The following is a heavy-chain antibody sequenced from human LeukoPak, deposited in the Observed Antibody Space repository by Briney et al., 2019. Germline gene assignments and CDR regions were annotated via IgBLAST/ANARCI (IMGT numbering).Heavy chain of an antibody. CDR1: GGSISSSNW. Sequence: SETLSLTCAVSGGSISSSNWWSWVRQPPGKGLEWIGEIYHSGSTNYNPSLKSRVTISVDTSKNQFSLKLSSVTAADTAVYYCAREGIGRPVDYWGQGTLVTVSS. D-gene: IGHD2/OR15-2a*01. CDR3: AREGIGRPVDY. J-gene: IGHJ4*02. CDR2: IYHSGST. V-gene: IGHV4-4*02.